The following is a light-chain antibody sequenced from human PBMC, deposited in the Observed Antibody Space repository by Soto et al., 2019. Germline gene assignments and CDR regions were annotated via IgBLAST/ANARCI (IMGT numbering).Light chain of an antibody. J-gene: IGKJ4*01. V-gene: IGKV3-20*01. Sequence: EIVLTQSPGTLSLSPGERATLSCRASQIVTSSYLAWYQQKPGQAPRLLSYGASSRATGIPDRFSGSGSGTDFTLTISRLEPEDFAVYYCQQYGRSPAFGGGTKVEIK. CDR3: QQYGRSPA. CDR1: QIVTSSY. CDR2: GAS.